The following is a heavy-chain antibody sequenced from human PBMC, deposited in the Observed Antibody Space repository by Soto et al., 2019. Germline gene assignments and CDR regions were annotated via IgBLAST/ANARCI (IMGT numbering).Heavy chain of an antibody. D-gene: IGHD3-9*01. CDR1: GFTFSSYS. CDR2: ISSSSSYI. V-gene: IGHV3-21*01. Sequence: GGSLRLSCAASGFTFSSYSMNWVRQAPGKGLEWVSSISSSSSYIYYADSVKGRFTISRDNAKNSLYLQMNSLRAEDTAVYYCAREVYYDILTGYYRGGPGTFDIWGQGTMVTVS. J-gene: IGHJ3*02. CDR3: AREVYYDILTGYYRGGPGTFDI.